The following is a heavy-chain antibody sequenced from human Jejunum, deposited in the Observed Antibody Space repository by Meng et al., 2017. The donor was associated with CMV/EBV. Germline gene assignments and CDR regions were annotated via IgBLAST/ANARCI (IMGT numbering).Heavy chain of an antibody. CDR2: VYYTGGA. J-gene: IGHJ5*02. V-gene: IGHV4-59*01. Sequence: TFYWSWIRQPPGKGLEWIGNVYYTGGANYNPSLKSRVTMSVDTSKNQLSLKLRSLSAADTAVYYCARGRYCANGVCYEDHNYFGPWGQGTLVTVSS. CDR3: ARGRYCANGVCYEDHNYFGP. D-gene: IGHD2-8*01. CDR1: TFY.